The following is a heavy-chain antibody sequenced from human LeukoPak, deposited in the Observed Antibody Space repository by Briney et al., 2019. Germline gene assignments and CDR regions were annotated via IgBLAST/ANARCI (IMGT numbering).Heavy chain of an antibody. D-gene: IGHD3-16*02. CDR2: FDPEDGET. CDR3: ATPMRVWGSYRYIFDY. Sequence: GASVKVSCKVSGYTLTELSMHWVRQAPGKGLEWMGGFDPEDGETIYAQKFQGRVTMTEDTSTDTAYMELSSLRSEDTAVYYCATPMRVWGSYRYIFDYWGQGTLVTVSP. V-gene: IGHV1-24*01. CDR1: GYTLTELS. J-gene: IGHJ4*02.